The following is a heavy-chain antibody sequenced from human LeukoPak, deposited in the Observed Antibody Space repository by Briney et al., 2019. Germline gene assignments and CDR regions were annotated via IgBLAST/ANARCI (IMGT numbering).Heavy chain of an antibody. D-gene: IGHD3-10*01. Sequence: GGSLRLSCAASGFTFSSYAMHWVRQAPGKGLEWVAVISYDGSNKYYADSVKGRFTISRDNSKNTLYLQMNSLRAEDTAVYYCAKESVWFGESNPFDYWGQGTLVTVS. CDR3: AKESVWFGESNPFDY. CDR1: GFTFSSYA. V-gene: IGHV3-30*04. CDR2: ISYDGSNK. J-gene: IGHJ4*02.